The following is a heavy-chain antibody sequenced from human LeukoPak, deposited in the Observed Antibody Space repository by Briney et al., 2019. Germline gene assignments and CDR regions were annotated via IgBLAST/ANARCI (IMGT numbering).Heavy chain of an antibody. Sequence: GGSLTLSCAASGFTFSSYAMSWVRQSPGKGLEWVSAISGSGGSTYYADSVKGWFTISRDNSKNTLYLQMNSLRAEDTAVYYCAKGKIRWRYYFDYWGQGTLVSVSS. J-gene: IGHJ4*02. CDR3: AKGKIRWRYYFDY. D-gene: IGHD4-23*01. CDR2: ISGSGGST. V-gene: IGHV3-23*01. CDR1: GFTFSSYA.